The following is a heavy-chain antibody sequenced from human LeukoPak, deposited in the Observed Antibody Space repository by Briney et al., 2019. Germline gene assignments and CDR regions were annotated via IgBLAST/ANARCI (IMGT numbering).Heavy chain of an antibody. CDR1: GFTFSSFA. Sequence: GGSLRLSCAASGFTFSSFAMHWVRQAPGRGLEWVAAISYHGTNTYYADSVKGRFTISRDNSKNTLYLQMNSLRAEGTAVYYCTRGYSGSYRIDYWGQGTLVTVSS. V-gene: IGHV3-30*04. CDR3: TRGYSGSYRIDY. D-gene: IGHD1-26*01. CDR2: ISYHGTNT. J-gene: IGHJ4*02.